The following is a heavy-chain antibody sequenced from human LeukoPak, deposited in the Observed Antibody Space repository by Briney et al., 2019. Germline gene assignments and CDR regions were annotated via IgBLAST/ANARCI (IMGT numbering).Heavy chain of an antibody. CDR3: ARDIRIVGATLYFDY. D-gene: IGHD1-26*01. CDR2: IYSSGST. J-gene: IGHJ4*02. V-gene: IGHV4-59*01. CDR1: GGSISSYY. Sequence: SETLSLTCTDPGGSISSYYWSWMRQPPRKGLEWIANIYSSGSTNYNPSLKSRVTISIDTSKNQLSLNLSSVTTADTAIYYCARDIRIVGATLYFDYWGQGTLVTVSS.